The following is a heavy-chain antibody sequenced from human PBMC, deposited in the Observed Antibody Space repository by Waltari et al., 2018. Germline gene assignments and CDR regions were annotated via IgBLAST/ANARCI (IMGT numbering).Heavy chain of an antibody. D-gene: IGHD3-16*01. Sequence: QMHLAQSGADVREPGASVKISCKSSGYTFTGYYIHWVRLVPGRGLQYMEWINPDSGGTTHVPRFQGRVTLTKDMSIRTTYMEVRSLTPDDTAVYYCASSRDRRFGMDVWGQGTTVTVSS. CDR1: GYTFTGYY. J-gene: IGHJ6*02. CDR3: ASSRDRRFGMDV. V-gene: IGHV1-2*02. CDR2: INPDSGGT.